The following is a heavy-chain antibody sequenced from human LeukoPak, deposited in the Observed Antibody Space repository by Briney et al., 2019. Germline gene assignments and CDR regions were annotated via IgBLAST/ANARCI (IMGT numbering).Heavy chain of an antibody. D-gene: IGHD2-2*01. CDR1: GYTFTSYG. Sequence: ASVKVSCKASGYTFTSYGISWVRQAPGQGLEWMGWISAYNGNTNYAQKLQGRVTMTTDTSKSTAYMALRSLRSDDTAVYYCARDLEDIVVVPAVPFDYWGQGTLVTVSS. V-gene: IGHV1-18*01. CDR2: ISAYNGNT. CDR3: ARDLEDIVVVPAVPFDY. J-gene: IGHJ4*02.